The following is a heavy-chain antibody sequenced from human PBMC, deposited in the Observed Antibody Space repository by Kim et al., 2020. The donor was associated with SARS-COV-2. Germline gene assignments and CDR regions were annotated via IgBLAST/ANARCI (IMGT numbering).Heavy chain of an antibody. CDR2: INHSGST. D-gene: IGHD3-10*01. J-gene: IGHJ5*02. Sequence: SETLSLTCAVYGGSFSGYYWSWIRQPPGKGLEWIGEINHSGSTNYNPSLKSRVTISVDTSKNQFSLKLSSVTAADTAVYYCAGRYYGSGSSAWGQGTLVTVSS. CDR3: AGRYYGSGSSA. CDR1: GGSFSGYY. V-gene: IGHV4-34*01.